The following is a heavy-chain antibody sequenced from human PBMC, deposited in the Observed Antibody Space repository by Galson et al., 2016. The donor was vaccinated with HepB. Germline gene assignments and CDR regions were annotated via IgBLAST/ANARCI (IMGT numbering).Heavy chain of an antibody. J-gene: IGHJ6*02. V-gene: IGHV4-34*01. CDR2: IDHSGST. D-gene: IGHD6-13*01. Sequence: EPLSLTCAVYGGSFSGYYWSWIRQSPGKGLEWIGEIDHSGSTNYNPSLKSRITISIDTSKHQFSLKVTTVTAADTAVYFSARVLVWHSSNWYAPTPMDVWGQGTTVTVSS. CDR3: ARVLVWHSSNWYAPTPMDV. CDR1: GGSFSGYY.